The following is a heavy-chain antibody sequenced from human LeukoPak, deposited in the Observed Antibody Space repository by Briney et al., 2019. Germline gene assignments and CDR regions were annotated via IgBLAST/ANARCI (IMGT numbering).Heavy chain of an antibody. J-gene: IGHJ4*02. CDR3: ARDREYYYDSSGYYGNFDY. Sequence: GGSLRLSCAASGFTFDDYGMSWVRQAPGKGLEWVSGINWNGGSTGYADSVKGRFTISRDYAKNSLYLQMNSLRAEDTALYYCARDREYYYDSSGYYGNFDYWGQGTLVTVSS. CDR2: INWNGGST. D-gene: IGHD3-22*01. CDR1: GFTFDDYG. V-gene: IGHV3-20*04.